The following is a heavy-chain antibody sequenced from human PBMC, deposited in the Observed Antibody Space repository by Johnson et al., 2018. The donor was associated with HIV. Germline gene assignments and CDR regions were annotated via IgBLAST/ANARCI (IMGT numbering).Heavy chain of an antibody. D-gene: IGHD1-26*01. Sequence: QVQLVESGGGVVLPGRSLRLSCAASGFTLSYYGVHWVRQAPGKGLEWVAVISNDGSNKQYADSVKGRFTISRDNSKNTLYLQMNSLRAADTAVYYCARDLSGNYGDAFDIWGQGTMVTVSS. CDR2: ISNDGSNK. V-gene: IGHV3-30*03. CDR3: ARDLSGNYGDAFDI. CDR1: GFTLSYYG. J-gene: IGHJ3*02.